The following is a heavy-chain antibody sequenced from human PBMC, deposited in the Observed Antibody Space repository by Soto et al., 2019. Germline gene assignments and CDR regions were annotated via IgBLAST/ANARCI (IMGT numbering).Heavy chain of an antibody. V-gene: IGHV2-26*01. D-gene: IGHD2-15*01. J-gene: IGHJ5*02. CDR1: GFSLSNARMG. Sequence: SGPTLVNPTETLTLTCTVSGFSLSNARMGVSWIRQPPGKALEWLAHIFSNDEKSYSTSLKSRLTISKDTSKSQVVLTMTNMDPVDTATYYCVRIMGDCSGGSCYSDPWFDPWGQGTLVTVSS. CDR2: IFSNDEK. CDR3: VRIMGDCSGGSCYSDPWFDP.